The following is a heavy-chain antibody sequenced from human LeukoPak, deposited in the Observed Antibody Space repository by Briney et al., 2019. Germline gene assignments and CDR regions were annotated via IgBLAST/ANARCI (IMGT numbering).Heavy chain of an antibody. J-gene: IGHJ2*01. CDR1: GGSISSYY. D-gene: IGHD2-2*01. V-gene: IGHV4-59*01. CDR3: ARASFGEYQLLREGYFDL. Sequence: SETLSLTCPVSGGSISSYYWNWIRQPPGKGLEWIGYIYYSGSTNYNPSLKSRVTISVDTSKNQFSLKLSSVTAADTAVYYCARASFGEYQLLREGYFDLWGRGTLVTVSS. CDR2: IYYSGST.